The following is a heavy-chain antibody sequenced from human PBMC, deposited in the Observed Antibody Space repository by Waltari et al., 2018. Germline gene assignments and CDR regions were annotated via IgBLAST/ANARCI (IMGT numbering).Heavy chain of an antibody. CDR1: GFSCSNYW. D-gene: IGHD3-9*01. V-gene: IGHV3-7*01. CDR2: IKEDGSLK. Sequence: EVQLVESGGGLIQPGGSVRLSCVAAGFSCSNYWMGWFRQVPGKGMEGVAKIKEDGSLKKYVDTVKGRFSISRDNAKNSVYLQMDSLRAEDTALYYCAREDKFDSSDYWGQGILVSVSP. J-gene: IGHJ4*02. CDR3: AREDKFDSSDY.